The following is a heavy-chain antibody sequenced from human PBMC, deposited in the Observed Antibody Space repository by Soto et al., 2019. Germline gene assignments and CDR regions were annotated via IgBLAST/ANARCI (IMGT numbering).Heavy chain of an antibody. CDR2: IYYSGST. CDR3: ARVAGWYSSGWYIY. D-gene: IGHD6-19*01. J-gene: IGHJ4*02. Sequence: SETLSLTCTVSGGSISSYYWSWIRQPPGKGLEWIGYIYYSGSTNYNPSLKSRVTISVDTSKNQFSLKLSSVTAADTAVYYCARVAGWYSSGWYIYWGQGTLVTVSS. CDR1: GGSISSYY. V-gene: IGHV4-59*01.